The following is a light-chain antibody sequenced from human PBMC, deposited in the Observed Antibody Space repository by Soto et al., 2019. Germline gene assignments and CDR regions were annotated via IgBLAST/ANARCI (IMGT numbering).Light chain of an antibody. CDR1: QRISSY. V-gene: IGKV1-9*01. CDR2: AAS. J-gene: IGKJ4*01. CDR3: QQLNSYPPP. Sequence: DIQLTQSPSFLSASVGDRVTITCRASQRISSYLSWYQQKPGKGPKILVYAASTLQTGVPSRFSGSGSGTDFTLTISSLQPEDFATYYCQQLNSYPPPFGGGTKVDIK.